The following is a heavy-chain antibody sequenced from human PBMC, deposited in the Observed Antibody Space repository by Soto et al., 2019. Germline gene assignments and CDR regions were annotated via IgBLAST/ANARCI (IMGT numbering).Heavy chain of an antibody. CDR1: GFTFSSYA. V-gene: IGHV3-30-3*01. D-gene: IGHD1-26*01. J-gene: IGHJ4*02. CDR2: ISYDGSNK. Sequence: PGGSLRLSCAASGFTFSSYAMHWVRQAPGKGLEWVAVISYDGSNKYYADSVKGRFTISRDNSKNTLYLQMNSLRAEDTAVYYCAKDRYSGSYTYFDYWGQGTLVTVSS. CDR3: AKDRYSGSYTYFDY.